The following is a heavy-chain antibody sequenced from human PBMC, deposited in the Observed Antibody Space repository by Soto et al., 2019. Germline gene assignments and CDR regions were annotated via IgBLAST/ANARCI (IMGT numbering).Heavy chain of an antibody. Sequence: GGSLRLSCAASGFTFSSYAMSWVRQAPGKGLEWVSAISGSGGSTYYADSVKGRFTISRDNSKNTLYLQMNSLRAEETAVYYCERTHRGSRSTVTKLDYWGQGTLVTVSS. CDR2: ISGSGGST. D-gene: IGHD4-17*01. CDR1: GFTFSSYA. CDR3: ERTHRGSRSTVTKLDY. V-gene: IGHV3-23*01. J-gene: IGHJ4*02.